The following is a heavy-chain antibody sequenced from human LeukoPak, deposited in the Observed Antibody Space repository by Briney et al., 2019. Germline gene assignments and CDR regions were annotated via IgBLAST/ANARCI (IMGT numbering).Heavy chain of an antibody. J-gene: IGHJ4*02. CDR2: INHSGST. V-gene: IGHV4-34*01. CDR3: ARGEGSGSFYPYSDY. Sequence: PSETLSLTCAVYGGSFSGYYWTWIRQPPGKGLEWIGEINHSGSTNYNPSLKSRVTVSMDTSKNQFSLKLSPVTAADTAVYYCARGEGSGSFYPYSDYWGQGTLVTVSS. CDR1: GGSFSGYY. D-gene: IGHD1-26*01.